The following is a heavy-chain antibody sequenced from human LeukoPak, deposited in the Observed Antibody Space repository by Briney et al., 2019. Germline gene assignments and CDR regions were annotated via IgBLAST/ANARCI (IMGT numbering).Heavy chain of an antibody. CDR1: GFPFSSYS. V-gene: IGHV3-48*01. J-gene: IGHJ4*02. Sequence: GGSLRLSCAASGFPFSSYSMNWVRQAPGKGLEWVSLISPSTSTIYYADSVKGRFTASRDNSINTLYLHMNSLRAEDTAVYYCASGQYWGQGTLVTVSS. CDR2: ISPSTSTI. CDR3: ASGQY.